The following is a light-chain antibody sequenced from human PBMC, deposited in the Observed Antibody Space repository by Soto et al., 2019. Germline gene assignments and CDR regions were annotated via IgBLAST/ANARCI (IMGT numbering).Light chain of an antibody. CDR2: RAS. J-gene: IGKJ1*01. CDR3: QQYNNWPPWT. Sequence: EIVMMQSPATLAVSPGETATLSCRASQSLSGNLAWYHQKTGQAPRLLIFRASTRATGVPARFSGSGSGTDFTLTISSLEPEDFAVYYCQQYNNWPPWTFGRGTKVDI. V-gene: IGKV3-15*01. CDR1: QSLSGN.